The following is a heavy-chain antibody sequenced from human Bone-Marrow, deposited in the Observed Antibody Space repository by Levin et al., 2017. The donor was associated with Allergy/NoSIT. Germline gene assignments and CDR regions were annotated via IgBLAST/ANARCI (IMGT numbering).Heavy chain of an antibody. CDR1: GFSFSSYS. V-gene: IGHV3-30*04. Sequence: GGSLRLSCKASGFSFSSYSMHWVRQAPGKGLVWVALISYDSSKTFYADSVKGRFTISRDNSNNTLSLQINSLRPDDTAVYFCARAARLGHYLNFWGQGTLVTVSS. CDR2: ISYDSSKT. CDR3: ARAARLGHYLNF. J-gene: IGHJ4*02.